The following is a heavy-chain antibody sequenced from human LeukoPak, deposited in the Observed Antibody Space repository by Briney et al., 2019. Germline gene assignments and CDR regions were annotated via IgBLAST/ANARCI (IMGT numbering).Heavy chain of an antibody. V-gene: IGHV4-61*02. CDR2: IYTSGST. CDR1: GGSISSGSYY. CDR3: ARGQRMGYCSSTSCYTHDY. D-gene: IGHD2-2*02. Sequence: SQTLSLTCTVSGGSISSGSYYWSWIRQPAGKGLEWIGRIYTSGSTNYNPSLKSRVAISVDRSKNQFSLKLSSVTAADTAVYYCARGQRMGYCSSTSCYTHDYWGQGTLVTVSS. J-gene: IGHJ4*02.